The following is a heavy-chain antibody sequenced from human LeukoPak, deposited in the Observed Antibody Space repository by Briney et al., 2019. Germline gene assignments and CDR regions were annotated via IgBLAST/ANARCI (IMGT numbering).Heavy chain of an antibody. CDR1: GGSITNYY. J-gene: IGHJ6*02. V-gene: IGHV4-4*07. CDR3: ARGCSSTSCWLRMDV. Sequence: SETLSLTCTGSGGSITNYYWSWIRQPAGKGLEWIGRIYTSGSTSYNPSLKSRVTMSVDTSKNQFSLKLSSVTAADTAVYYCARGCSSTSCWLRMDVWGQGTTVTVSS. D-gene: IGHD2-2*01. CDR2: IYTSGST.